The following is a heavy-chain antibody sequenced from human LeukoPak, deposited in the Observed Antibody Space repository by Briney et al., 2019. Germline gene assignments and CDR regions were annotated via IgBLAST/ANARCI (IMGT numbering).Heavy chain of an antibody. J-gene: IGHJ4*02. Sequence: ASVKVSCKASGYTFTGYYMHWVRQAPGQGLEWMGWISAYNGNTNYAQKLQGRVTMTTDTSTSTAYMELRSLRSDDTAVYYCARDMITFGGVIAPYDYWGQGTLVTVSS. V-gene: IGHV1-18*04. CDR1: GYTFTGYY. D-gene: IGHD3-16*02. CDR3: ARDMITFGGVIAPYDY. CDR2: ISAYNGNT.